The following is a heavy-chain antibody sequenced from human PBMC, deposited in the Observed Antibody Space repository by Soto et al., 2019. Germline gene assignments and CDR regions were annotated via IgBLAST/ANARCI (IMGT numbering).Heavy chain of an antibody. CDR2: IYYTGST. V-gene: IGHV4-59*01. CDR1: GSSISPFY. D-gene: IGHD4-17*01. J-gene: IGHJ4*02. CDR3: TRVGGYYGDYPNFDY. Sequence: SEPLSLTCSVSGSSISPFYWSWIRQPPGKGLEWIGYIYYTGSTKYNPSLKSRVTLSLGTSRNQLSLKLSSVTAADTAVYYCTRVGGYYGDYPNFDYWGPGTLVTVSS.